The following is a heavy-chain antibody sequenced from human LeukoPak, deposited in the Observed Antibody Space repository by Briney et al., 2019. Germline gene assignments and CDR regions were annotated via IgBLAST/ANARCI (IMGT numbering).Heavy chain of an antibody. J-gene: IGHJ4*02. CDR2: VDPEDGET. V-gene: IGHV1-69-2*01. CDR3: ARGGGNSALPFGY. D-gene: IGHD2-15*01. Sequence: ASVKISCKVSGYTFTDYYMHWVQQAPGKGLEWMGLVDPEDGETIYAEKFQGRVTITADTSTDTAYMELRSLRSDDTAVYYCARGGGNSALPFGYWGQGTLVTVSS. CDR1: GYTFTDYY.